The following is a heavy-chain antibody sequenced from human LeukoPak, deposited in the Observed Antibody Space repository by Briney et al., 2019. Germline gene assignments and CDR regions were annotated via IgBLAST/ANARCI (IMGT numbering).Heavy chain of an antibody. V-gene: IGHV3-72*01. CDR1: GFTFSDHY. CDR3: ARPHDAFDI. Sequence: GGSLRLSCAASGFTFSDHYMDWVRQAPGKGLEWVGRTRNKANSYTTEYAASVKGRFTISRDDSKNSLYLQMNSLKTEDTAVYYCARPHDAFDIWGQGTMVTVSS. J-gene: IGHJ3*02. CDR2: TRNKANSYTT.